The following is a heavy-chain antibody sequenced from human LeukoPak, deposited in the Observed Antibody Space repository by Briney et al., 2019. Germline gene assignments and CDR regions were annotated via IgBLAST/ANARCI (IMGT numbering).Heavy chain of an antibody. CDR1: GGSFSGYY. V-gene: IGHV4-34*01. CDR3: ARRNSNTENWFDP. D-gene: IGHD4-4*01. J-gene: IGHJ5*02. Sequence: SETLSLTCAVYGGSFSGYYWSWIRQPPGKGVEWIGEIYHSGSTNYTPSLKSRVTISVDTSKNQFSLKVSSVTAADTAVYYCARRNSNTENWFDPWGQGTLVTVSS. CDR2: IYHSGST.